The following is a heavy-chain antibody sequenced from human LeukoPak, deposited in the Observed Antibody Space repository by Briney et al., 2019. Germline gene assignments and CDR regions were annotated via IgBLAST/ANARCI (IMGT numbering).Heavy chain of an antibody. CDR1: GFTFSSYA. CDR2: ISYDGSNK. Sequence: GGSLRLSCAASGFTFSSYAMHWVRQAPGKGLEWVAVISYDGSNKYYADSVKGRFTISRDNSKNTLYLQMNSLRAEDTAVYYCARDFFYDSSGKIDYWGQGTLVTVSS. V-gene: IGHV3-30-3*01. J-gene: IGHJ4*02. D-gene: IGHD3-22*01. CDR3: ARDFFYDSSGKIDY.